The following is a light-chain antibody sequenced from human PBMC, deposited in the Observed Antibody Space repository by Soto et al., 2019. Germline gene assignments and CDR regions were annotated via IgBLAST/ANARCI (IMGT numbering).Light chain of an antibody. J-gene: IGKJ1*01. CDR3: QQSYSTPWT. V-gene: IGKV1-39*01. CDR2: AAS. Sequence: DIPMTQSPSSLSASVGDRVTITCRASKSISSYLNWYQQKPGKAPKLLIYAASSLQSGVPSRFSGSGSGTDFTLTISSLQPEDFATYYCQQSYSTPWTFGQGTKVEIK. CDR1: KSISSY.